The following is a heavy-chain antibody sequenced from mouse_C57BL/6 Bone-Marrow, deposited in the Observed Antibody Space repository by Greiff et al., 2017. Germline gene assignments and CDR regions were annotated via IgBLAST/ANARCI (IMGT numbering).Heavy chain of an antibody. CDR1: GYTFTSYG. Sequence: QVQLQQSGAELARPGASVKLSCKASGYTFTSYGISWVKQRTGQGLEWIGEIYPRSGNTYYNQKFKGKATMTADKSSSTAYMELRSLTSEDSAVYFCAREWAGYFDYWGTGTTLTVSS. CDR2: IYPRSGNT. V-gene: IGHV1-81*01. CDR3: AREWAGYFDY. J-gene: IGHJ2*01.